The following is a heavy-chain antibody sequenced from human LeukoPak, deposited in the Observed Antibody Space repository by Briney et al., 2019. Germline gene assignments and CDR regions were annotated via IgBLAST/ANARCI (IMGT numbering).Heavy chain of an antibody. CDR2: IYYTGST. V-gene: IGHV4-59*01. CDR3: ARGVVAALWAFDM. J-gene: IGHJ3*02. Sequence: SETLSLTCTVSDGSISSYYWSWIRQPPGKGLEWIAFIYYTGSTDYNPSLKSRVTISVDTSKKQFSLNLSSVTAADTAVYYCARGVVAALWAFDMWGQGTMVTVSS. D-gene: IGHD6-13*01. CDR1: DGSISSYY.